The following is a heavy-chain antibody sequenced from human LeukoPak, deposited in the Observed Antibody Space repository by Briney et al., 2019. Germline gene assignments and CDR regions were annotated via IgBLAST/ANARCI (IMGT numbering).Heavy chain of an antibody. Sequence: GGSLRLSCAASGFTFSSYGMHWVRQAPGKGLEWVAVISYDGSNKYYADSVKGRFTISRDNSKNTLYLQMNSLRAEDTAVYYCAKAAYYDILTGYAFDIWGQGTMVTVSS. CDR3: AKAAYYDILTGYAFDI. CDR2: ISYDGSNK. CDR1: GFTFSSYG. D-gene: IGHD3-9*01. J-gene: IGHJ3*02. V-gene: IGHV3-30*18.